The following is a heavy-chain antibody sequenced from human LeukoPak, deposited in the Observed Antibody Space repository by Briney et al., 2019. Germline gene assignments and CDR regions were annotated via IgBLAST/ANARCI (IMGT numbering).Heavy chain of an antibody. Sequence: PSQTLSLTCTVSGGSISSGGYYWSWIRQHPGKGLEWIGNIYYSGSTYYNPSLKSRVTISVDTSKNQFSLKLSSVTAADTAVYYCARVVASPIFGVVAPGDYGGEETLLTVSS. V-gene: IGHV4-31*03. J-gene: IGHJ4*02. CDR3: ARVVASPIFGVVAPGDY. D-gene: IGHD3-3*01. CDR2: IYYSGST. CDR1: GGSISSGGYY.